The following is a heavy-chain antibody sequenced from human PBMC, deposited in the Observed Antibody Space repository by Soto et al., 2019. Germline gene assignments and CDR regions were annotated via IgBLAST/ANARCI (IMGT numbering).Heavy chain of an antibody. J-gene: IGHJ3*02. V-gene: IGHV2-5*02. CDR1: GFSLSTSGVG. D-gene: IGHD3-22*01. CDR2: IYWDDDK. Sequence: QITLKESGPPLVKPTQTLTLTCTFSGFSLSTSGVGVGWIRQPPGKALEWLALIYWDDDKRYSPSLKSRLSITQDXXKXQXXLTMTIMDPVDTATYYCARRYYYDSSGYYLDAFDIWGQGTMVTVSS. CDR3: ARRYYYDSSGYYLDAFDI.